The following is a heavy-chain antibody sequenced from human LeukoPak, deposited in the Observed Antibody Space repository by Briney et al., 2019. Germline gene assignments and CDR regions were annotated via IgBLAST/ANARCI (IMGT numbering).Heavy chain of an antibody. D-gene: IGHD3-22*01. V-gene: IGHV1-8*01. J-gene: IGHJ4*02. Sequence: ASVKVSCKASGYTFTSYDINWVRQATGQGLEWMGWMNPNSGNTGYAQKYQGRVTMTRNTSISTAYMELSSLRSEDTAVYYCARGQYYYDSSGVRLYYFDYWGQGTLVTVSS. CDR3: ARGQYYYDSSGVRLYYFDY. CDR2: MNPNSGNT. CDR1: GYTFTSYD.